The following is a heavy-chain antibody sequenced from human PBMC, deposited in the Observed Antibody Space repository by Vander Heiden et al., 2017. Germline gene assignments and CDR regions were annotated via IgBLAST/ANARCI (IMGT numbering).Heavy chain of an antibody. D-gene: IGHD6-13*01. J-gene: IGHJ6*02. CDR3: AREVAAAGISYGLDV. V-gene: IGHV3-48*03. Sequence: EVQLVESGGGLVEPGGSLRLSCAASGCTCSSYEMNWFRQAPGKGLEWVSYISTSGSMIHYTDSVKGRFINSRDNAKNSLYLQMNSLRAEDTAVYYCAREVAAAGISYGLDVWGQGTTVTVSS. CDR1: GCTCSSYE. CDR2: ISTSGSMI.